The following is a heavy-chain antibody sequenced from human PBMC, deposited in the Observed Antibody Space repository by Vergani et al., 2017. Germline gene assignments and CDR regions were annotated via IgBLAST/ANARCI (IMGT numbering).Heavy chain of an antibody. D-gene: IGHD3-22*01. CDR1: GFTFSSYD. V-gene: IGHV3-13*01. CDR2: IGTAGDT. Sequence: EVQLVESGGGLVQPGGSLRLSCAASGFTFSSYDMHWVRQATGKGLEWVSAIGTAGDTYYPGSVKGRFTISRENAKNSLYLQMNSLRAGDTAVYYCARALNYYDSSGYLFGFDYWGQGTLVTVSS. CDR3: ARALNYYDSSGYLFGFDY. J-gene: IGHJ4*02.